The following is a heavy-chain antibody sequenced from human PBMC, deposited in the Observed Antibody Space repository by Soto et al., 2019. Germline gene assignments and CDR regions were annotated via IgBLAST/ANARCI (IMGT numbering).Heavy chain of an antibody. J-gene: IGHJ4*02. V-gene: IGHV3-30-3*01. D-gene: IGHD6-13*01. CDR1: GFTFSSYA. CDR2: ISYDGSNK. Sequence: GGSLRLSCAASGFTFSSYAMHWVRQAPGKGLEWVAVISYDGSNKYYADSVKGRFTISRDNSKNTLYLQMNSLRAEDTAVYYCARGKQNSSSWGYYYFDYWGQGTLVTVSS. CDR3: ARGKQNSSSWGYYYFDY.